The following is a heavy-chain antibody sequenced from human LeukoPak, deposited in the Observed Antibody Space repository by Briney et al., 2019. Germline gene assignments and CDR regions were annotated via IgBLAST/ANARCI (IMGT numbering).Heavy chain of an antibody. Sequence: SETLSLTCTVSGGSISSYYWSWIRQPPGKGLEWIGYIYYSGSTNYNPSLKSRVTISVDTSKNQFSLKLSSVTAADTAVYYCARLNSARGYSGYGLYGMDVWGQGTTVTVSS. CDR2: IYYSGST. D-gene: IGHD5-12*01. J-gene: IGHJ6*02. V-gene: IGHV4-59*08. CDR3: ARLNSARGYSGYGLYGMDV. CDR1: GGSISSYY.